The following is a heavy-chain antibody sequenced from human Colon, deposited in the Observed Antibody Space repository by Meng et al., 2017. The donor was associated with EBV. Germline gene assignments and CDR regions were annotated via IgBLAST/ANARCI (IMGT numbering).Heavy chain of an antibody. CDR3: VISSHN. V-gene: IGHV4-39*07. CDR1: GGSSTSTSSI. D-gene: IGHD3-3*02. CDR2: IYYRGST. Sequence: QLPLQEPRPARVTPSETLSLTCTISGGSSTSTSSILGCFRHPPGKGLEWIGSIYYRGSTNYNPSLKSRISMSVDMSKNQFSLKVNSVTAADTAIYYCVISSHNWGQGTLVTVSS. J-gene: IGHJ4*02.